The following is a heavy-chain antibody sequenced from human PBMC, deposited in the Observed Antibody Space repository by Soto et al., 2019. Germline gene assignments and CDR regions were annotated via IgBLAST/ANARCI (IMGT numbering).Heavy chain of an antibody. D-gene: IGHD3-16*01. CDR2: ISFTGDT. V-gene: IGHV4-61*08. CDR3: ARGGQYYESMI. CDR1: GGSVSSGASY. Sequence: QVQLQESGPGLVKPSETLSLTCAVFGGSVSSGASYRTWTRQAPGKRLEWIGYISFTGDTTYNPSLRSPVAIAVDTAKNQFSLRLRAETAADTALYYCARGGQYYESMIWGQGTLVTFSP. J-gene: IGHJ4*02.